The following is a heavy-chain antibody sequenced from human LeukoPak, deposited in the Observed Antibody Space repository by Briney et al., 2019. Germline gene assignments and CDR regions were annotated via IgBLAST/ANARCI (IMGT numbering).Heavy chain of an antibody. J-gene: IGHJ5*02. CDR1: SGSISSYY. CDR2: IYYSGST. V-gene: IGHV4-59*01. Sequence: SQTLSLTCTVSSGSISSYYWSWIRQPPGKGLEWIGYIYYSGSTNYNPSLKSRVTISVDTSKNQFSLKLSSVTAADTAVYYCARLLWFGELSSETWGQGTLVTVSS. D-gene: IGHD3-10*01. CDR3: ARLLWFGELSSET.